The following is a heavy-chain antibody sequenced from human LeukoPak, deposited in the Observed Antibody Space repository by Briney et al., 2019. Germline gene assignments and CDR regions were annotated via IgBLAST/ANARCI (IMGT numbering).Heavy chain of an antibody. CDR1: GFTVSSNY. V-gene: IGHV3-66*01. CDR2: IYSGGST. CDR3: ARESGSSGYRYYYYGMDV. Sequence: HSGGSLRLSCAASGFTVSSNYMSWVRQAPGKGPEWVSVIYSGGSTYYADSVKGRFTNSRDNSKNTLYLQMNSLRAEDTAVYYCARESGSSGYRYYYYGMDVWGQGTTVTVSS. D-gene: IGHD3-22*01. J-gene: IGHJ6*02.